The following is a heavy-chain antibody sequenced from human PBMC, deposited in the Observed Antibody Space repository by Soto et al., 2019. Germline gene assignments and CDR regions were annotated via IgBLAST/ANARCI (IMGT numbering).Heavy chain of an antibody. Sequence: GASVNVSCKASGYTFTSYDSSWGRQSPGEGREWMGWISAYNGNTNYAQKLQGRVTMTTDTSTSTAYMELRSLRSDDRAVYYCARWAPFYITAPASDALDVWSKGTIVTVS. CDR3: ARWAPFYITAPASDALDV. V-gene: IGHV1-18*01. CDR2: ISAYNGNT. CDR1: GYTFTSYD. D-gene: IGHD6-25*01. J-gene: IGHJ3*01.